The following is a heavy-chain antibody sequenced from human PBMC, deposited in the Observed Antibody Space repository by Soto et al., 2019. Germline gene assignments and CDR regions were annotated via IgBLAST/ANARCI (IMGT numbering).Heavy chain of an antibody. Sequence: SETLSLTCSVSGGSISSGGYYWNWIRQHPGKGLEWIGYIYYSGSTYYNPSLKSRVTISVDTSKNQFSLKLSSVTAADTAVYYCARQSVGATTGELDSWGQGTLVTVSS. J-gene: IGHJ5*01. CDR3: ARQSVGATTGELDS. D-gene: IGHD1-26*01. CDR2: IYYSGST. CDR1: GGSISSGGYY. V-gene: IGHV4-31*03.